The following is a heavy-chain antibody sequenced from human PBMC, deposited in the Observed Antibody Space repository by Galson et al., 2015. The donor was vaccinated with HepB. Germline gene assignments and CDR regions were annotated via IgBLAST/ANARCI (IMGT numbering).Heavy chain of an antibody. V-gene: IGHV3-23*01. D-gene: IGHD3-10*02. J-gene: IGHJ6*02. Sequence: SLRLSCAASGFTFSNYAMTWVRQAPGKGLEWVSGINFSGGRTYYADSVKGRFTVPRDNSKDTLYLQMSSLRAEDTAIYYCAKSNESTKYGSRYYSYHGMDVWGQGTTVSVSS. CDR2: INFSGGRT. CDR3: AKSNESTKYGSRYYSYHGMDV. CDR1: GFTFSNYA.